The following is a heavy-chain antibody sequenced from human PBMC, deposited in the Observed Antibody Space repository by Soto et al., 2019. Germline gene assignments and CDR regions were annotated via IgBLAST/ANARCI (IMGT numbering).Heavy chain of an antibody. D-gene: IGHD2-2*01. CDR1: GGTFSSYA. CDR3: ARDKEVVPAAMGWFDP. J-gene: IGHJ5*02. CDR2: IIPIFGTA. V-gene: IGHV1-69*01. Sequence: QVQLVQSGAEVKKHGSSVKVSCKASGGTFSSYAISWVRQAPGQGLEWRGGIIPIFGTANYAQKVQGRVTITADESTSTAYMELSSLRSEDTAVYYCARDKEVVPAAMGWFDPWGQGTLVTVSS.